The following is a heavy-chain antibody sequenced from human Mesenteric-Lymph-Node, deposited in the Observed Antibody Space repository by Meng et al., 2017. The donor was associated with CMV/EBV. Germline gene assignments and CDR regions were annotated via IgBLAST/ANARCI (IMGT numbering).Heavy chain of an antibody. CDR1: AFTFSSYS. D-gene: IGHD2-2*01. Sequence: GGSLRLSCTASAFTFSSYSMNWVRQASGKGLEWVSSISSSSSYIYYADSVKGRFTISRDNAKNSLYLQMNSLRAEDTAVYYCARVLFGVVPAAPGGHYFDYWGQGTLVTVSS. V-gene: IGHV3-21*01. CDR2: ISSSSSYI. J-gene: IGHJ4*02. CDR3: ARVLFGVVPAAPGGHYFDY.